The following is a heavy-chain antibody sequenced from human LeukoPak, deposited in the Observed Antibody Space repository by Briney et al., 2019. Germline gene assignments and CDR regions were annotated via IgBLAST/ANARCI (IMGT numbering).Heavy chain of an antibody. V-gene: IGHV1-46*01. J-gene: IGHJ4*02. CDR3: ARDSISGSYYFDY. CDR2: INHSGGST. CDR1: GYTFTSYY. D-gene: IGHD1-26*01. Sequence: ASVKVSCKASGYTFTSYYMHXXXXXXGQXXXXXGIINHSGGSTRYXXKFQGRVXXXRXXXXXXVXMELSSLRSEDTAVYYCARDSISGSYYFDYWGQGTLVAVSS.